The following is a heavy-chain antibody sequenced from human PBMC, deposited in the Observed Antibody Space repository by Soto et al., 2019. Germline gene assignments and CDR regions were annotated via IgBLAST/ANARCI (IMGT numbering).Heavy chain of an antibody. V-gene: IGHV5-51*01. D-gene: IGHD1-26*01. CDR2: IYPGDSDT. CDR1: GYTFTYSW. J-gene: IGHJ3*01. CDR3: ARTAGYSGSHYNAFDV. Sequence: LGESLKISCRGSGYTFTYSWIAWMRQMPGKGLEWMGIIYPGDSDTKYSPSFQGQAIISVDESISTAYLQWSSLKASDTAMYYCARTAGYSGSHYNAFDVWGQGTTVTVSS.